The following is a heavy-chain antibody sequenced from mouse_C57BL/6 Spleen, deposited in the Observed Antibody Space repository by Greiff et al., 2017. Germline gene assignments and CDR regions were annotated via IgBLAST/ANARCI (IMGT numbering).Heavy chain of an antibody. D-gene: IGHD4-1*01. V-gene: IGHV10-1*01. J-gene: IGHJ3*01. CDR1: GFSFTTYA. CDR3: VGSNWECVFAY. CDR2: IRSKSNSYTS. Sequence: VQLQESGGGLVQPKGSLKLSCAASGFSFTTYAMNWVRQAPGQGLEWVARIRSKSNSYTSYYADSVKARFTISRDDSQSMLDLQMNNRKTEETAMDYCVGSNWECVFAYWGQGTLVTVSA.